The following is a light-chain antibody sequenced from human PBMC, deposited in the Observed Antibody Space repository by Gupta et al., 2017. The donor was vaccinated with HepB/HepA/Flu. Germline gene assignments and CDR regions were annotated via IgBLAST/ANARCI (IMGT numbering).Light chain of an antibody. J-gene: IGKJ2*04. CDR1: QSVSSSY. CDR2: GAS. CDR3: QQYGSSPGGS. Sequence: DIVLTQSPGTLSLSPGESATLSCRASQSVSSSYLAWYQQKPGQAPRLLIYGASSRATGIPDRFSGSGSGTDFTLTISRLEPEDFAVYYCQQYGSSPGGSFGQGTKLEIK. V-gene: IGKV3-20*01.